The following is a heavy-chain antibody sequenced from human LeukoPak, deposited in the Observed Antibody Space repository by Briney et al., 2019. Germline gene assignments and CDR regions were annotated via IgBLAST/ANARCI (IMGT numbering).Heavy chain of an antibody. CDR1: GFTFNSYW. J-gene: IGHJ4*02. D-gene: IGHD2-8*02. CDR2: IKTDGSTT. CDR3: ARDGVSGASDY. V-gene: IGHV3-74*01. Sequence: GGSLRLSCAASGFTFNSYWMHWLRHAPGKGLVWVSHIKTDGSTTNYADSVRGRFTISRDNAKNTLYLQMNSLRAEDTAIYYCARDGVSGASDYWGQGTLVTVSS.